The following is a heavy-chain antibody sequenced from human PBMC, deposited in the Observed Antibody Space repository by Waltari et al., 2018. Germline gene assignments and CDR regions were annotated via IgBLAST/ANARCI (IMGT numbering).Heavy chain of an antibody. CDR1: GYSIRSGYY. V-gene: IGHV4-38-2*02. J-gene: IGHJ4*02. Sequence: QVQLQESGPGLVKPSETLSLTCPVSGYSIRSGYYWGWIRQPPGKGLEWLGSIYHSGSTYYNPSLKSRVTISVDTSKNQFSLKLSSVTAADTAVYYCARGWGYWGQGTLVTVSS. CDR3: ARGWGY. D-gene: IGHD3-16*01. CDR2: IYHSGST.